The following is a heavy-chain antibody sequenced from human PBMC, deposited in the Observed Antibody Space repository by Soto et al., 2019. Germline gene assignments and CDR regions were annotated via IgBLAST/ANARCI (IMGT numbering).Heavy chain of an antibody. J-gene: IGHJ6*03. CDR1: GFTFSSYS. CDR2: ISSSSSTI. CDR3: ARDEAVTTNYYYYYMDV. V-gene: IGHV3-48*01. Sequence: GSLRLSCAASGFTFSSYSMNWVRQAPGKGLEWVSYISSSSSTIYYADSVKGRFTISRDNAKNSLYLQMNSLRAEDTAVYYCARDEAVTTNYYYYYMDVWGKGTTVTVSS. D-gene: IGHD4-17*01.